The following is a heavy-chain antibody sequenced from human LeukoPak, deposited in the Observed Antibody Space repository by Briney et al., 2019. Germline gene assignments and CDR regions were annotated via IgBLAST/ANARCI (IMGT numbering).Heavy chain of an antibody. CDR2: INAYNGYT. Sequence: GASVKVSCKASGYTFTSYGISWVRQAPGQGLGWMGWINAYNGYTNYAQKLQGRVTMTTDTSTSTAYMELRSLRSDDTAVYYCARTYYDFWSGDEKFTFDYWGQGTLVTVSS. V-gene: IGHV1-18*01. CDR3: ARTYYDFWSGDEKFTFDY. CDR1: GYTFTSYG. D-gene: IGHD3-3*01. J-gene: IGHJ4*02.